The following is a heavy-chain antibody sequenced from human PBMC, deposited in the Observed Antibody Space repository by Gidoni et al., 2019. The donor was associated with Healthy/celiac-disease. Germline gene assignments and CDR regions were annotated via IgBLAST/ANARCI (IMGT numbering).Heavy chain of an antibody. V-gene: IGHV3-53*01. J-gene: IGHJ5*02. CDR3: ARGRRDCSGGSCFDWFDP. CDR2: IYSGGST. D-gene: IGHD2-15*01. Sequence: GLEWVSVIYSGGSTYYADSVKGRFTISRDNSKNTLYLQMNSLRAEDTAVYYCARGRRDCSGGSCFDWFDPWGQGTLVTVSS.